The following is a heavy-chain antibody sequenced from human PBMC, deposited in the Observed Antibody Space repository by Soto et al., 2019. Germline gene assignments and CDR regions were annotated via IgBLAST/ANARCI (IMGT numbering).Heavy chain of an antibody. Sequence: GGSLRLSCAASGFTFSSYAMSWVRQAPGKGLEWVSAISGSGGSTYYADSVKGRFTISRDNSKNTLYLQMNSLRAEDTAVYYCAKLGCSSTSCYTGPFYYYGMDVWGQGTTVTVSS. CDR3: AKLGCSSTSCYTGPFYYYGMDV. D-gene: IGHD2-2*02. J-gene: IGHJ6*02. CDR2: ISGSGGST. V-gene: IGHV3-23*01. CDR1: GFTFSSYA.